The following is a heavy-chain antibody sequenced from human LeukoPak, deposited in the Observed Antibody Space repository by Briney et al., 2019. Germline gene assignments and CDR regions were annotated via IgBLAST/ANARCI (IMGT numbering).Heavy chain of an antibody. Sequence: AGGSLRLSCAASGFTFSSYSMNWVRQASGKGLEWISYISSSGSTINYADSVKGRFTISRDSAKNSLYLQMNSLRDEDTAVYYCARDRDSGDYTAAPGDYWGQGTLVTVSS. J-gene: IGHJ4*02. D-gene: IGHD4-17*01. CDR3: ARDRDSGDYTAAPGDY. CDR1: GFTFSSYS. CDR2: ISSSGSTI. V-gene: IGHV3-48*02.